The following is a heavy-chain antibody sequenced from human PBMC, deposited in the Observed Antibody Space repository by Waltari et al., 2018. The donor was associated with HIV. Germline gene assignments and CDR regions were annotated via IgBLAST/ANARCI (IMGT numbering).Heavy chain of an antibody. J-gene: IGHJ4*02. CDR2: NDHNGET. CDR3: VRGLGSRPFYRSYEP. Sequence: QVQLRQWGAGLLKPSETLSLTCAVYGASVNENYWAWLRQYPDKGLEWIGENDHNGETNYNPAFKTRVTISHDMSKNQVSWQLKSATAADTAVYFCVRGLGSRPFYRSYEPWGQGTLVTVSS. CDR1: GASVNENY. V-gene: IGHV4-34*01. D-gene: IGHD3-16*01.